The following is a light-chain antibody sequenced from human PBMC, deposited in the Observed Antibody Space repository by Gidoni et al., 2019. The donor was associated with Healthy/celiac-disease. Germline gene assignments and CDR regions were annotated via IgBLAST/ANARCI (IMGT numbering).Light chain of an antibody. CDR3: QQSYSTPFT. CDR1: QSISSY. J-gene: IGKJ1*01. CDR2: AAS. Sequence: DIQMTQSPSSLSASVGDRATITFRASQSISSYLTWYQQKPGKDPNLLIYAASSLQSGVPSRFTGSGSGTDFTLTISSLQPEDFATYYCQQSYSTPFTFAQGTKVAIK. V-gene: IGKV1-39*01.